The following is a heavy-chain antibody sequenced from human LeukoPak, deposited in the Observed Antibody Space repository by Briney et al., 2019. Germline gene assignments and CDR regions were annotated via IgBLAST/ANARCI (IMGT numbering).Heavy chain of an antibody. Sequence: SETLSLTCTVSGGSVSSGTYYWSWIRQPPGRGLEWIGYIYYSGNTNYNPSLKSRVTISVDTPKNQLSLKLSSVTAADTAVYYCARDRYHYDSSGYYFDHWGQGTLVTVSS. V-gene: IGHV4-61*01. D-gene: IGHD3-22*01. CDR3: ARDRYHYDSSGYYFDH. J-gene: IGHJ4*02. CDR1: GGSVSSGTYY. CDR2: IYYSGNT.